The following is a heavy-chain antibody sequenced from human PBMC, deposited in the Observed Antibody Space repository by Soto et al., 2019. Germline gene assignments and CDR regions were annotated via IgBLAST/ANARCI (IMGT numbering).Heavy chain of an antibody. J-gene: IGHJ1*01. CDR1: GFSLSTSGVG. V-gene: IGHV2-5*02. Sequence: QITLKESGPTLVKPTQTLTLTCTFSGFSLSTSGVGVGWIRQPPGKALEWLALIYWDDDKRYSPSLKSRITITKDTSKNQVVLTMTNMDPVDTATYYCALTIFNSGSYYGEYFQHWGQGTLVTVSS. CDR2: IYWDDDK. CDR3: ALTIFNSGSYYGEYFQH. D-gene: IGHD1-26*01.